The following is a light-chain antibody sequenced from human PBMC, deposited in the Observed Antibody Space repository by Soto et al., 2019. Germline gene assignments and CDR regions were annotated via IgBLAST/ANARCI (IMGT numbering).Light chain of an antibody. J-gene: IGKJ5*01. CDR3: QQYGISLT. CDR1: QSVSSSY. CDR2: GAS. Sequence: EIALTQSPGTLSLSPGERATLSCRASQSVSSSYLAWYQQKPGQDPRLLIYGASSRATGIPDRFSGSGSGTDVTLTISRLEPADCAVYYCQQYGISLTFGQGTRLEIK. V-gene: IGKV3-20*01.